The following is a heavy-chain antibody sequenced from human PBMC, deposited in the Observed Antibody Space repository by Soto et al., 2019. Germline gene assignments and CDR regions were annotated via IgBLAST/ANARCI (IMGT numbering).Heavy chain of an antibody. V-gene: IGHV1-69*13. D-gene: IGHD2-2*01. CDR1: GGTFSSYA. Sequence: SVKVSCKASGGTFSSYAISWVRQAPGQGLEWMGGIIPIFGTANYAQKFQGRVTITADESTSTAYMELSSLRSEDTAVYYCARDRPVGYCSSTSCPHIGSFDYWGQGTLVTVSS. J-gene: IGHJ4*02. CDR2: IIPIFGTA. CDR3: ARDRPVGYCSSTSCPHIGSFDY.